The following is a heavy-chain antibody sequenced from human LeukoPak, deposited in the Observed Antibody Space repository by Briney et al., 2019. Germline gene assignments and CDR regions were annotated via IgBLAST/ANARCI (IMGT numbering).Heavy chain of an antibody. CDR1: GFTFSSYE. J-gene: IGHJ4*02. CDR3: ARALRSGYSGYDSYFDY. D-gene: IGHD5-12*01. CDR2: ISSSGSTI. V-gene: IGHV3-48*03. Sequence: GGSLRLSCAASGFTFSSYEMNWVRQAPGKGLEWVSYISSSGSTIYYADSVKGRFTISRDNAKNSLYPQMNSLRAEDTAVYYCARALRSGYSGYDSYFDYWGQGTLVTVSS.